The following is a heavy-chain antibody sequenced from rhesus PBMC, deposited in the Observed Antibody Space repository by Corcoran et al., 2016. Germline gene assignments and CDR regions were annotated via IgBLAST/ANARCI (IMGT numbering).Heavy chain of an antibody. CDR3: AKDSSSGWYVGYFDY. CDR1: GFTFSSYW. Sequence: EVQLVESGGGLAKPGGSLRLSCVASGFTFSSYWMNWVRQTPGTGLEWISAIKSGGGSTYYADSVKGRFTISRDNSKNTLSLQMNSLRAEDTAVYYCAKDSSSGWYVGYFDYWGQGVLVTVSS. D-gene: IGHD6-31*01. J-gene: IGHJ4*01. V-gene: IGHV3S42*01. CDR2: IKSGGGST.